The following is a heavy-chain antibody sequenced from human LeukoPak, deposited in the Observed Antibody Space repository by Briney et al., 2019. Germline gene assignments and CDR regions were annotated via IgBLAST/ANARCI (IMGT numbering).Heavy chain of an antibody. CDR2: IYSGGST. J-gene: IGHJ5*02. CDR1: GFTFSSYA. V-gene: IGHV3-53*01. D-gene: IGHD6-13*01. Sequence: GGSLRLTCAASGFTFSSYAMHWVRQAPGKGLEWVSVIYSGGSTYYADSVKGRFTISRDNSKNTLYLQMNSLRAEDTAVYYCARRRREQLPPGDWFDPWGQGTLVTVSS. CDR3: ARRRREQLPPGDWFDP.